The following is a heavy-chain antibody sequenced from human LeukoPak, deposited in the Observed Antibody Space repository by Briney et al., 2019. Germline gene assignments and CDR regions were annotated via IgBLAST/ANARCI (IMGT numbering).Heavy chain of an antibody. CDR1: GFTFNSYA. D-gene: IGHD5-18*01. Sequence: GGSLGLSCAASGFTFNSYAMSWVRQAPEKGLEWVATISGSGGGTYYADSVKGRFTISRDNAKNSLYLQMNSLRAEDTAVYYCARDFMSQGYSYGYPGYWGQGTLVTVSS. V-gene: IGHV3-23*01. J-gene: IGHJ4*02. CDR3: ARDFMSQGYSYGYPGY. CDR2: ISGSGGGT.